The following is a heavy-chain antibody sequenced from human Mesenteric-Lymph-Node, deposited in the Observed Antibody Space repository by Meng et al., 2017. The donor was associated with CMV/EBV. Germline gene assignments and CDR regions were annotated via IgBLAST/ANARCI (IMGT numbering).Heavy chain of an antibody. CDR1: GGSISSYY. CDR3: ARDGLDYYDSTAYYYGYFDY. CDR2: IYYSGST. V-gene: IGHV4-59*01. J-gene: IGHJ4*02. Sequence: SETLSLTCTVSGGSISSYYWSWIRQPPGKGLEWIGYIYYSGSTNYNPSLKSRVTMSVDTSKNQFSLKLSSVTAADTAIYYCARDGLDYYDSTAYYYGYFDYWGQGTLVTVSS. D-gene: IGHD3-22*01.